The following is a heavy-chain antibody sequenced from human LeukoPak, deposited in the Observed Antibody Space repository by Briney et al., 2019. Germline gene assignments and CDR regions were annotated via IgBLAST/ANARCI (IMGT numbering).Heavy chain of an antibody. D-gene: IGHD3-22*01. V-gene: IGHV4-59*01. Sequence: PSETLSLTCTVSGGSINGYYWSWTRQSPGKGLESLGYIYYTGSTNYNPSLKSRVTMSVNTSRNKFFLGLSSVNAADTAVYYCARFSEYYHSSVHYLDYWGQGTLVTVSS. J-gene: IGHJ4*02. CDR2: IYYTGST. CDR1: GGSINGYY. CDR3: ARFSEYYHSSVHYLDY.